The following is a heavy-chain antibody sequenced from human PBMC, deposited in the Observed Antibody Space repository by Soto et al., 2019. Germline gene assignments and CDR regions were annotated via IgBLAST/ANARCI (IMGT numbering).Heavy chain of an antibody. D-gene: IGHD5-12*01. V-gene: IGHV1-8*01. CDR1: GYTFTSYD. Sequence: QVPLVQSGAEVKKPGASVRVSCKASGYTFTSYDINWVRQATGQGLAWMGWMNPNSGNTGNAQKFQGRVTMTRNTSISTAYKELSSRGSEDTAVCYCAKTGMIKWLANWGQGTLVTVSS. CDR3: AKTGMIKWLAN. CDR2: MNPNSGNT. J-gene: IGHJ4*02.